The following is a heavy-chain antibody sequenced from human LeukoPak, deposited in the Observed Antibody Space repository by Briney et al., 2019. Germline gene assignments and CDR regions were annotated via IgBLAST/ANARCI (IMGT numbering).Heavy chain of an antibody. Sequence: SETLSLTCAVYGVSFSGYYWSWIRQPPGKGLEWIGEISHSGSTNYNPSLKSRVTISVDTSKNQFSLKLSSVTAADTAVCYCARGRGVWEWLSYYFDYWGQGTLVTVSS. D-gene: IGHD3-3*01. CDR1: GVSFSGYY. J-gene: IGHJ4*02. CDR3: ARGRGVWEWLSYYFDY. V-gene: IGHV4-34*01. CDR2: ISHSGST.